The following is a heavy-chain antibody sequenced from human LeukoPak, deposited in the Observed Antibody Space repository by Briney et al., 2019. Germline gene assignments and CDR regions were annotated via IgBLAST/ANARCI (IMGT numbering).Heavy chain of an antibody. CDR2: IIPIFGTA. Sequence: SVKVSCKASGGTFSSYAISWVRQAPGQGLEWMGGIIPIFGTANYAQKFQGRVTITADESTSTAYMELSSLRSEDTAVYYCARGYGSPRRGYYYYYMDVWGKGTTVTVSS. J-gene: IGHJ6*03. CDR3: ARGYGSPRRGYYYYYMDV. D-gene: IGHD1-1*01. V-gene: IGHV1-69*01. CDR1: GGTFSSYA.